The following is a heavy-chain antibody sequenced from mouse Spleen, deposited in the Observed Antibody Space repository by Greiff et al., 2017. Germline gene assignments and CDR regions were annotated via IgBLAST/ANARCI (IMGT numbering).Heavy chain of an antibody. Sequence: EVQLQQSGPELVKPGASVKISCKASGYTFTDYYMNWVKQSHGKSLEWIGDINPNNGGTSYNQKFKGKATLTVDKSSSTAYMELRSLTSEDSAVYYCARGEYGNYEFAYWGQGTLVTVSA. V-gene: IGHV1-26*01. CDR2: INPNNGGT. D-gene: IGHD2-10*02. J-gene: IGHJ3*01. CDR3: ARGEYGNYEFAY. CDR1: GYTFTDYY.